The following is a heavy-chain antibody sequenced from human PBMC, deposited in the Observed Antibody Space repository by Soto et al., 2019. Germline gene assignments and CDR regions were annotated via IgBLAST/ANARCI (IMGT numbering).Heavy chain of an antibody. D-gene: IGHD1-26*01. V-gene: IGHV3-74*01. CDR3: ARDMGVSEAWSPFDH. Sequence: EVQLVESGGGLVQPGGSLRLSCVVSGFTFTDYWMHWVRQVPGKGPVWVSRINTDGSTITYAGSVKGRFTISRDNAKNPLYLQMDSLRAEDTALYYCARDMGVSEAWSPFDHWGQGTLVTVSS. CDR2: INTDGSTI. CDR1: GFTFTDYW. J-gene: IGHJ4*02.